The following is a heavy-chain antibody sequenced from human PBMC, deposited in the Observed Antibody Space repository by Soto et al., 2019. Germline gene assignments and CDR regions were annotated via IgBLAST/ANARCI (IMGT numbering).Heavy chain of an antibody. CDR1: GDSIGGSNFY. D-gene: IGHD3-3*01. CDR3: ARTGRIAIFGVVTEFDP. CDR2: IFYSGNT. J-gene: IGHJ5*02. Sequence: QLQLQESGPGLVKPSETLSLICTVSGDSIGGSNFYWGWLSQPPGKGLEWIGSIFYSGNTYYNPSLKSQVILSVETPKNHLSLRLNSVTAADTAVYYCARTGRIAIFGVVTEFDPCGPGTLVTVSS. V-gene: IGHV4-39*02.